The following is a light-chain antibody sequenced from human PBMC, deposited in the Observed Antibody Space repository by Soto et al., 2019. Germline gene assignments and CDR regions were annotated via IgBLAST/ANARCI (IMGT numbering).Light chain of an antibody. Sequence: QSVLTQPASVSGSPGQSITISCTGTSSDDGSYNYVSWYQHHPGKAPKLMIYEVSNRPSGVSNRFSGSKSGNTASLTISGLQAEDEADYHCSSYSVSSTLVVFGGGTKLTVL. CDR2: EVS. CDR3: SSYSVSSTLVV. CDR1: SSDDGSYNY. J-gene: IGLJ2*01. V-gene: IGLV2-14*01.